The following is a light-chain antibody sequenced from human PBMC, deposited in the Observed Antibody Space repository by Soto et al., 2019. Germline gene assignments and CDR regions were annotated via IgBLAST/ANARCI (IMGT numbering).Light chain of an antibody. V-gene: IGKV3-15*01. CDR3: QQYNNWPPIT. CDR1: QSVSSN. Sequence: EIVMTQSPATLSVSPGERATLSCRASQSVSSNLAWYQQKPGQAPRLLIYGASTRVTGIPARFSGSGSGTDFTLTISRLEPEDFAVYYCQQYNNWPPITFGQGTRLEIK. J-gene: IGKJ5*01. CDR2: GAS.